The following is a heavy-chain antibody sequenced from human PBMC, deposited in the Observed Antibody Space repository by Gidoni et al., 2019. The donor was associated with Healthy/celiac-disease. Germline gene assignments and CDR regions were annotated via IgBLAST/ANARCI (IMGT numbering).Heavy chain of an antibody. D-gene: IGHD6-13*01. CDR3: GRLTAAGTPVLDAFDI. V-gene: IGHV3-7*01. J-gene: IGHJ3*02. CDR2: IKQDGSEK. CDR1: GFTFSSYW. Sequence: EVQLVESGGGLVQPGGSLRLSCAASGFTFSSYWMSWVRQAPGKGLEWVANIKQDGSEKYYVDSVKGRFTISRDNAKNSLYLQMNSLRAVSASWRRGGRLTAAGTPVLDAFDIWGQGTMVTVSS.